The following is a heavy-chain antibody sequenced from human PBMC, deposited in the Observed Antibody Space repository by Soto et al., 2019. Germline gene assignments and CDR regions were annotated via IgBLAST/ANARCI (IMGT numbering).Heavy chain of an antibody. CDR3: ARGPCGGDCYPPDS. CDR1: GGSIKSGDYY. V-gene: IGHV4-30-4*01. CDR2: IYYSAHT. Sequence: QVQLQESGPGLVKPSQTLSLTCTVSGGSIKSGDYYWTWIRQPPGKGLEFIGYIYYSAHTYYNPSLKSRVTISVDTSKNHLSLKLSAVTAADTAVYYCARGPCGGDCYPPDSWGQGTLVTVSS. D-gene: IGHD2-21*02. J-gene: IGHJ4*02.